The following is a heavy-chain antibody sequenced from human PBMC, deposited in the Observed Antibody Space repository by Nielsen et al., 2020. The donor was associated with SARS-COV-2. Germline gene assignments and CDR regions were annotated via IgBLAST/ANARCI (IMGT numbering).Heavy chain of an antibody. Sequence: GGSLRLSCAASGFTFSSYWMSWVRQAPGKGLEWVANIKQDGSEKYYVDSVKGRFTISRDNAKNSLYLQMNSLRAEDTAVYYCARDRSYYYGSGYYGMDVWGQGTTVTVSS. V-gene: IGHV3-7*01. CDR2: IKQDGSEK. D-gene: IGHD3-10*01. CDR1: GFTFSSYW. CDR3: ARDRSYYYGSGYYGMDV. J-gene: IGHJ6*02.